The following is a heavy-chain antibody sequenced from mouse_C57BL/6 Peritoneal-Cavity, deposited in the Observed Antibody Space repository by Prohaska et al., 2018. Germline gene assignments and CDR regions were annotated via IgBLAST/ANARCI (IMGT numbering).Heavy chain of an antibody. V-gene: IGHV12-3*01. D-gene: IGHD2-3*01. CDR2: ITHSGET. CDR3: AGDTDGYYYFDV. Sequence: QMQLQESGPGLVKPSQSLFLTCSITGFPITSGYYWIWIRQSPGKPLEWMGYITHSGETFYNPSLQSPISITRETAKNQFFLQLHSVTTEDTAMYYCAGDTDGYYYFDVWGTGTTVTVSS. J-gene: IGHJ1*03. CDR1: GFPITSGYY.